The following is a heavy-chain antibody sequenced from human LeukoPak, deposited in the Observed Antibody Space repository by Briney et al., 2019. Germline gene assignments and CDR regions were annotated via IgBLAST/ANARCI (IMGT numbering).Heavy chain of an antibody. CDR1: GGTFGSYA. CDR3: ARVGPSLRFLEWAEGNWFDP. V-gene: IGHV1-69*13. Sequence: SVKVSCKASGGTFGSYAISWVRQAPGQGLEWMGGIIPIFGTANYTQKFQGRVTITADESTSTAYMGLSSLRSEDTAVYYCARVGPSLRFLEWAEGNWFDPWGQGTLVTVSS. D-gene: IGHD3-3*01. J-gene: IGHJ5*02. CDR2: IIPIFGTA.